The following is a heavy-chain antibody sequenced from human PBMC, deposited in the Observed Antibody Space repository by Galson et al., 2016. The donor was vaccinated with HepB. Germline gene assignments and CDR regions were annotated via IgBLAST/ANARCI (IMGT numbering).Heavy chain of an antibody. D-gene: IGHD3-10*01. CDR2: IGTAGDT. CDR3: ARGPHRRSSFYYGMDV. J-gene: IGHJ6*02. Sequence: SLRLSCAASGFTFRTYDMHWVRQTKTKGLEWVSAIGTAGDTYYPDSVKGRFTISRENAKNSLYLQMNSLRAGDTAVYYCARGPHRRSSFYYGMDVWGQGTTVTVSS. CDR1: GFTFRTYD. V-gene: IGHV3-13*01.